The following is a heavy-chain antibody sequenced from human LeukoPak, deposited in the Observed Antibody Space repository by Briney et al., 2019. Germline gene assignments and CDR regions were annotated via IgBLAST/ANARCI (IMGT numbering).Heavy chain of an antibody. CDR3: ARSLGSGWYWPAATPNDY. Sequence: GASVKVSCKASGYTFTSYDINWVRQATGQGLEWMGWMNPNSGNTGYAQKFQGRVTMSRNTSISTAYMELSSLRSEDTAVYYCARSLGSGWYWPAATPNDYWGQGTLVTVSS. CDR1: GYTFTSYD. V-gene: IGHV1-8*01. J-gene: IGHJ4*02. D-gene: IGHD6-19*01. CDR2: MNPNSGNT.